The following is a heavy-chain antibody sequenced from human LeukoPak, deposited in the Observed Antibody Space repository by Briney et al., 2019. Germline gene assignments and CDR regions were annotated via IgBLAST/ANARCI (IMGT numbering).Heavy chain of an antibody. V-gene: IGHV3-9*01. J-gene: IGHJ3*02. CDR2: ISWNSGSI. CDR3: AKDITIAARLAFDI. Sequence: PGRSLRLSCGASGFTFDDYAMDWVRQAPGKGLEGVSGISWNSGSIGYADSVKGRFTISRDNAKNSLYPKMYSLRAEDTALYYCAKDITIAARLAFDIWGQGTMVTVSS. D-gene: IGHD6-6*01. CDR1: GFTFDDYA.